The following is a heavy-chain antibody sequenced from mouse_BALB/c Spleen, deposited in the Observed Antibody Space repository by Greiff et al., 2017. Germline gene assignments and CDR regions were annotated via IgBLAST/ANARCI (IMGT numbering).Heavy chain of an antibody. CDR1: GYTFTSYT. Sequence: AAELARPGASVKMSCKASGYTFTSYTMHWVKQRPGQGLEWIGYINPSSGYTEYNQKFKDKTTLTADKSSSTAYMQLSSLTSEDSAVYYCARLTTATADYWGQGTTLTVSS. CDR2: INPSSGYT. CDR3: ARLTTATADY. J-gene: IGHJ2*01. D-gene: IGHD1-2*01. V-gene: IGHV1-4*02.